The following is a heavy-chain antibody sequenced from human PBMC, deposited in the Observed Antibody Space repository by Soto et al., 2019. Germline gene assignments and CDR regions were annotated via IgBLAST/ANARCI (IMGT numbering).Heavy chain of an antibody. V-gene: IGHV3-30*18. J-gene: IGHJ3*02. CDR1: GFTFSSYG. CDR3: AKLPQYSSCWEDAFDI. Sequence: QVQLVESGGGVVQPGRSLRLSCAASGFTFSSYGMHWVRQAPGKGLEWVAVISYDGSNKYYADSVKGRFTISRDNSKNTLYLQMNSLRAEDTAVYYCAKLPQYSSCWEDAFDIWGQGTMVTVSS. CDR2: ISYDGSNK. D-gene: IGHD6-19*01.